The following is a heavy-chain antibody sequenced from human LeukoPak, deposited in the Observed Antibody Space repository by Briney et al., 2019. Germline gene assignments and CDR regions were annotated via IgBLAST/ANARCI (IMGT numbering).Heavy chain of an antibody. Sequence: SETLSLTCTVSGGSISSYYWSWIRQPPGKGLEWIGYIYYSGSTNYNPSLKSRVTISVDTSKNQFSLKPSSVTAADTAVYYCAREARYYYDSSAQPFDYWGQGTLVTVSS. V-gene: IGHV4-59*01. CDR3: AREARYYYDSSAQPFDY. CDR2: IYYSGST. J-gene: IGHJ4*02. CDR1: GGSISSYY. D-gene: IGHD3-22*01.